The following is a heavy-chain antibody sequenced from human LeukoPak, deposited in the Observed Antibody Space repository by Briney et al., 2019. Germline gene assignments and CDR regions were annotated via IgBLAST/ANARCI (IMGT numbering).Heavy chain of an antibody. CDR2: ISNDGNNQ. D-gene: IGHD2-2*01. V-gene: IGHV3-30*04. CDR3: ARDFDIVVVPAAMLNLFDP. J-gene: IGHJ5*02. CDR1: GFTFNNYA. Sequence: GGSLRLSCAASGFTFNNYAMDWVRQAPGKGLEWVAVISNDGNNQYYADSVKGRFTISRDNAKNSLYLQMNSLRAEDTAVYYCARDFDIVVVPAAMLNLFDPWGQGTLVTVSS.